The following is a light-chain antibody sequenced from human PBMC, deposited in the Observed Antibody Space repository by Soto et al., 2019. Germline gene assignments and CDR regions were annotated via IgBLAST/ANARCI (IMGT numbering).Light chain of an antibody. Sequence: QSVLTQPPSASGSPGQSVTISCTGTSSDVGGYNYVSWYQQHPGKAPKLMIYEVSKRPSGVPDRFSGSKSGNTASLTVSGLQAEDEANYYCTSHACSNNFVVFGGGTKLTVL. V-gene: IGLV2-8*01. J-gene: IGLJ2*01. CDR2: EVS. CDR1: SSDVGGYNY. CDR3: TSHACSNNFVV.